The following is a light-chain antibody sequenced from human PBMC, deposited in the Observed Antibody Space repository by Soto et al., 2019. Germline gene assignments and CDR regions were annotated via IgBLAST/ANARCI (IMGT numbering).Light chain of an antibody. V-gene: IGLV1-40*01. CDR1: SSNIGAGYD. CDR3: QSFDGSADV. CDR2: RNT. J-gene: IGLJ1*01. Sequence: QSVLTQPPSVSGAPGQRVTISCTGSSSNIGAGYDVHWYQHLPRTAPKLLIYRNTNRPSGVPDRFSGSKSDTSASLAITGLQAEDEADYYCQSFDGSADVFGPGTKLTVL.